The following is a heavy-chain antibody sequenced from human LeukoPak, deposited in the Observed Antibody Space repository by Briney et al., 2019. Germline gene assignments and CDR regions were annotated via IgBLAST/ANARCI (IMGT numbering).Heavy chain of an antibody. Sequence: PSETLSLTCAVSGGSISSSNWWSWVRQPPGKGLEWIGEIYHSGSTNYNPSLKSRVTISVDKSKNQFSLKLSSVTAADTAVYYCARTRPHYYGSGSYYNAWGQGTLVTVSS. CDR2: IYHSGST. D-gene: IGHD3-10*01. V-gene: IGHV4-4*02. CDR3: ARTRPHYYGSGSYYNA. J-gene: IGHJ5*02. CDR1: GGSISSSNW.